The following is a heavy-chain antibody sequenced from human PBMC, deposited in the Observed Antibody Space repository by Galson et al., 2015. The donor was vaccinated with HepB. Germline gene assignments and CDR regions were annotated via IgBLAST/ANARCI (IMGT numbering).Heavy chain of an antibody. D-gene: IGHD2-15*01. CDR2: ISYDGSNK. CDR1: GFTFSSYA. J-gene: IGHJ4*02. V-gene: IGHV3-30*04. CDR3: AGQGSKAGNFDY. Sequence: LRLSCAASGFTFSSYAMHWVRQAPGKGLEWVAVISYDGSNKYYADSVKGRFTISRDNSKNTLYLQMNSLRAEDTAVYYCAGQGSKAGNFDYWGQGTLVTVSS.